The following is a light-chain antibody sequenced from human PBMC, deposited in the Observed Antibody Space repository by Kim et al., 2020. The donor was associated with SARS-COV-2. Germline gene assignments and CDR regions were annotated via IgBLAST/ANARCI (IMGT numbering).Light chain of an antibody. Sequence: LSVSPGERAPLSCRASQNVNSNLAWYQQKPGQAPRLLISGASTRATGIPARFSGSGSGTEFILTISSLQSEDFAVYYCQQYKNWPTFGQGTKLEI. CDR2: GAS. CDR3: QQYKNWPT. V-gene: IGKV3-15*01. J-gene: IGKJ2*01. CDR1: QNVNSN.